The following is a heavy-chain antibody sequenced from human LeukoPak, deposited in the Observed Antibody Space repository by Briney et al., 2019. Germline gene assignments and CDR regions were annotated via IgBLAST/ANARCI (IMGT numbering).Heavy chain of an antibody. CDR2: INIGNGKI. V-gene: IGHV1-3*04. Sequence: ASVKVSCKASGYTFTSYAMHWVRQAPGQRLEWMGWINIGNGKIKFSQKFQGRVSITRDTSASTAYMELSSLRSEDTAVYYCAREQDGDWFDFWGQGTLVTVSS. D-gene: IGHD1/OR15-1a*01. CDR1: GYTFTSYA. CDR3: AREQDGDWFDF. J-gene: IGHJ5*01.